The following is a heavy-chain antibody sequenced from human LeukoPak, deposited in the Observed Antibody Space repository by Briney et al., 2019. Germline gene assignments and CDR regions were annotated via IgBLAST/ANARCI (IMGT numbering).Heavy chain of an antibody. J-gene: IGHJ6*03. CDR3: ARRVGSRGYYYMDV. Sequence: SETLSLTCAVSGGSISSSNWWSWVRQPPGKGLEWIGEIYHSGSTNYNPSLKSRVTISVDKSKNQFSLKLSSVTAADTAVYYCARRVGSRGYYYMDVWGKGTTVTVSS. V-gene: IGHV4-4*02. D-gene: IGHD1-26*01. CDR2: IYHSGST. CDR1: GGSISSSNW.